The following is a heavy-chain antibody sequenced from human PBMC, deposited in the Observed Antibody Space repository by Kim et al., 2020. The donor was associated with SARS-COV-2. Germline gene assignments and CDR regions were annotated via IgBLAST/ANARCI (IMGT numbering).Heavy chain of an antibody. CDR2: VFYGGST. Sequence: SETLSLTCSISGASISSAGYYWSWIRQHPGKGLEWIGNVFYGGSTHYNPSLKSRITISVDTSGKKFSLRLSPVTAADTAIYYCARQGGPAAMGGAFDIWGQGTMVTVSS. CDR1: GASISSAGYY. CDR3: ARQGGPAAMGGAFDI. D-gene: IGHD2-2*01. J-gene: IGHJ3*02. V-gene: IGHV4-31*03.